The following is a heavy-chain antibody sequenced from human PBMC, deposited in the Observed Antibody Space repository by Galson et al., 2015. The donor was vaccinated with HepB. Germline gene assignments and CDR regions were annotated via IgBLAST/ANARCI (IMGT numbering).Heavy chain of an antibody. CDR2: ITSSSSTI. V-gene: IGHV3-48*01. CDR3: AKDPPKGYDSSGYDYFDY. CDR1: GFTFSTYS. J-gene: IGHJ4*02. Sequence: SLRLSCAASGFTFSTYSMNWVRQAPGKGLEWISYITSSSSTIYYADSVKGRFTISRDNSKNTLYLQMNSLRAEDTAVYYCAKDPPKGYDSSGYDYFDYWGQGTLVTVSS. D-gene: IGHD3-22*01.